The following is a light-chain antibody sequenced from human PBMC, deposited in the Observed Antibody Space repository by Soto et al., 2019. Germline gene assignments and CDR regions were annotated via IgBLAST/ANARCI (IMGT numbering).Light chain of an antibody. Sequence: DIQMTQSPFSLSASVGDRVTITCRASQSISSYLNWYQQKPGKAPKVLIYAASSLQSGFPSRFSGSGSGTDFTLTISSLQPEDFATYYCQQSYSTPYTFGQGTKLEIK. V-gene: IGKV1-39*01. J-gene: IGKJ2*01. CDR1: QSISSY. CDR2: AAS. CDR3: QQSYSTPYT.